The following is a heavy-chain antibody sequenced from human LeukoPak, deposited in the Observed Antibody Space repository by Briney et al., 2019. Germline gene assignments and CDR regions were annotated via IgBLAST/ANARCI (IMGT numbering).Heavy chain of an antibody. CDR1: GFTFSSYS. J-gene: IGHJ4*02. CDR3: TRDRGNPSGWYGGDY. Sequence: GGSLRLSCAASGFTFSSYSMNWVRQAPGKGLEWVSSITSSSSYIYYADSVKGRFTTSRDNSKNTLYLQMNSLRAEDTAVYYCTRDRGNPSGWYGGDYWGQGTLVTVSS. V-gene: IGHV3-21*01. CDR2: ITSSSSYI. D-gene: IGHD6-19*01.